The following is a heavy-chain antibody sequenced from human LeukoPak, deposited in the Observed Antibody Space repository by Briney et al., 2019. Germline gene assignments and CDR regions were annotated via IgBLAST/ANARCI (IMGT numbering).Heavy chain of an antibody. J-gene: IGHJ4*02. CDR2: IHTGNGDT. Sequence: ASVKVSCKASGYSFTTFPIHWVRQAPGQAPEWVGWIHTGNGDTKYSQAFQDRVTTARDTPATTAYMELRSLRSDDTAVYYCARSMATIMNRNFDYWGQGTLVTVSS. CDR1: GYSFTTFP. V-gene: IGHV1-3*04. D-gene: IGHD5-24*01. CDR3: ARSMATIMNRNFDY.